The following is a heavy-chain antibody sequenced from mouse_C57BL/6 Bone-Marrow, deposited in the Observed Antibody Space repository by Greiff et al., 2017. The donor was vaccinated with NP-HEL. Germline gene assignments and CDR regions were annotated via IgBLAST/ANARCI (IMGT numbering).Heavy chain of an antibody. CDR1: GFSLTSYG. CDR3: ARDSSGPWGFDY. V-gene: IGHV2-6*03. CDR2: IWSDGST. Sequence: QVQLKESGPGLVAPSQSLPITCTVSGFSLTSYGVHWVRQPPGKGLEWLVVIWSDGSTTYNSALKSRLSISKDNSKSQVFLKMNSLQTDDTAMYYCARDSSGPWGFDYWGQGTTLTVSS. D-gene: IGHD3-2*02. J-gene: IGHJ2*01.